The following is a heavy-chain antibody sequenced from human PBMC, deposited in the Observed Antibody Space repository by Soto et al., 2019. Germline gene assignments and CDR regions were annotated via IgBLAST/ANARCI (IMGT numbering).Heavy chain of an antibody. CDR3: AKDKVDIVATIVDY. CDR2: ISGSGGST. J-gene: IGHJ4*02. V-gene: IGHV3-23*01. D-gene: IGHD5-12*01. Sequence: EVQLLESGGGLVQPGGSLRLSCAASGFTFSSYAMSWVRQAPGKGLEWVSAISGSGGSTYYADSVKGRFTISRDNSKNTLYLQMKSLKAEDTAVYYCAKDKVDIVATIVDYWGQGTLVTVSS. CDR1: GFTFSSYA.